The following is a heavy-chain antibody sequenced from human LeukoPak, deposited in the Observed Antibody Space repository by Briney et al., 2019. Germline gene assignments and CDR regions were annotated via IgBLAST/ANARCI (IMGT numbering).Heavy chain of an antibody. Sequence: SETLSLTCTVSGGSFSSSSYYWGWLRQPPGKGLEWIGSIYYSGSTYYNPSLKSRVTISVDTSKHQFSLKLSSVTAADTAVYYCAGDGYKYYFDYWGQGTLVTVSS. CDR2: IYYSGST. CDR3: AGDGYKYYFDY. CDR1: GGSFSSSSYY. V-gene: IGHV4-39*02. D-gene: IGHD5-24*01. J-gene: IGHJ4*02.